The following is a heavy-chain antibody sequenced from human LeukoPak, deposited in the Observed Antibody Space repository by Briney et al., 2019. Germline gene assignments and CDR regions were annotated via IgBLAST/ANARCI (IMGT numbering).Heavy chain of an antibody. CDR3: VKDDILTGFDY. CDR1: GFTFSSYW. Sequence: GGSPRLSCAASGFTFSSYWMSWVRQAPGKGLEYVSAISSNGGSTYYADSVKGRFTISRDNSKNTLYLQMSSLRAEDTAVYYCVKDDILTGFDYWGQGTLVTVSS. V-gene: IGHV3-64D*06. CDR2: ISSNGGST. D-gene: IGHD3-9*01. J-gene: IGHJ4*02.